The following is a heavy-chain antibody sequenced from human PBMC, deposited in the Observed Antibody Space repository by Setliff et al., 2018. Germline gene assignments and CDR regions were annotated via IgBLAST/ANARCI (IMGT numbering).Heavy chain of an antibody. CDR3: AKPTQGQLALGA. Sequence: SGGSLRLSCAASGFTFSTYAMTWVRQAPGKGLEWVSAMSGSGGSINYADSVKGRFTISRDNSKNTLYLQMDSLRDDDTAVYYCAKPTQGQLALGAWGQGTLVTVSS. J-gene: IGHJ5*02. D-gene: IGHD1-1*01. V-gene: IGHV3-23*01. CDR1: GFTFSTYA. CDR2: MSGSGGSI.